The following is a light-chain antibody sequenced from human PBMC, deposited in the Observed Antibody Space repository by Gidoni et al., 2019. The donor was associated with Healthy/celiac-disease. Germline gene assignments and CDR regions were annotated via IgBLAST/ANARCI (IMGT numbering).Light chain of an antibody. CDR3: QQYYTTPWT. J-gene: IGKJ1*01. Sequence: DIVMTQSPDSLAVSLGERATINCKSSQSVLYSSNSENYLAWYQQKPGQPPKLLIYWASTRESGVPDRFSGSASGTDFTLTISSLQAEDVAVYYCQQYYTTPWTFGQGTKVEIK. V-gene: IGKV4-1*01. CDR1: QSVLYSSNSENY. CDR2: WAS.